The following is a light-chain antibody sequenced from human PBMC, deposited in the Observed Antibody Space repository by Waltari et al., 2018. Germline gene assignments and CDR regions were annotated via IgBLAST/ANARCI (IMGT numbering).Light chain of an antibody. Sequence: QLVLTQSPSASASLGATVKPTCTLSIGPSRYAIARNKEQPEKGPRYLMELNSDGSNSKGDGIPDRFSGSSSGAERYLTISSLQSEDEADYYCQTWGTGIYWVFGGGTKLTVL. CDR3: QTWGTGIYWV. CDR1: IGPSRYA. V-gene: IGLV4-69*01. J-gene: IGLJ3*02. CDR2: LNSDGSN.